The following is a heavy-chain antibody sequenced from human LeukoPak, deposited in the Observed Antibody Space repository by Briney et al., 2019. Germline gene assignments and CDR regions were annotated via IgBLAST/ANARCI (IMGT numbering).Heavy chain of an antibody. J-gene: IGHJ3*02. CDR1: GGSVSSRSYY. CDR3: ARASSGWYGVGAFDI. Sequence: SETLSLTCTISGGSVSSRSYYWSWIRQPPGKGLEWIGYIYYSGSTNYNPSLKSRVTISVDTSKNQFSLKLSSVTAADTAVYYCARASSGWYGVGAFDIWGQGTMVTVSS. V-gene: IGHV4-61*01. CDR2: IYYSGST. D-gene: IGHD6-19*01.